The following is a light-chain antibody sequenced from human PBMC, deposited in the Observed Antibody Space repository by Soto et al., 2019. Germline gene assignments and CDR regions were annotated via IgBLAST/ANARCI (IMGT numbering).Light chain of an antibody. Sequence: AIQLTQSPSSLSASVGDRVTITCRASQDIRGALAWYQQTPGKAPKILISDVSTLQSGVPSRFRGSSSGTDFSLTISSLQPEDFATYFCQPFTSYPITFGQGTRLDIK. CDR2: DVS. CDR1: QDIRGA. J-gene: IGKJ5*01. CDR3: QPFTSYPIT. V-gene: IGKV1-13*02.